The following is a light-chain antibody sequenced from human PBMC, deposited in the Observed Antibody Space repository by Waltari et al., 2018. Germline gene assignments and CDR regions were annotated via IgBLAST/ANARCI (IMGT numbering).Light chain of an antibody. Sequence: QSALTQPASVSGSPGQSITISRTGTSSDVGGYKFVSWYHQHPGKAPKLMIYEVSNRPSGVSNRFSGSKSGNTASLTISGLQAEDEADYYCISYTSSTTWVFGGGTSLTVL. V-gene: IGLV2-14*01. CDR2: EVS. CDR3: ISYTSSTTWV. J-gene: IGLJ3*02. CDR1: SSDVGGYKF.